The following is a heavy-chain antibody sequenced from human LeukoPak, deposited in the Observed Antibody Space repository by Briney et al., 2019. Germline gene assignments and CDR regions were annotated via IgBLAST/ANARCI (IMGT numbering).Heavy chain of an antibody. V-gene: IGHV4-34*01. D-gene: IGHD3-22*01. Sequence: SETLSLTCAVYGVSFSGYYWTWIRQSPGKGLEWIGEINPSGSTYYNPSLKSRLTISRDTSKNQFYLRLSSVTAADTAVYYCARGRQEISMILVVMTGVSYYLDVWGKGTTVTVS. CDR3: ARGRQEISMILVVMTGVSYYLDV. CDR2: INPSGST. J-gene: IGHJ6*03. CDR1: GVSFSGYY.